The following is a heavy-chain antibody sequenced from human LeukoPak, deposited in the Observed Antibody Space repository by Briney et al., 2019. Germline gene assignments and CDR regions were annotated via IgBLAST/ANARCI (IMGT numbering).Heavy chain of an antibody. V-gene: IGHV3-53*01. D-gene: IGHD2-21*02. Sequence: GGSLRLSCAASGFTVSSNYMSWVRQAPGKGLEWVSVIYSGGSTYYADSVRGRFTISRDNSKNTLYLQMNSLRAEDTAVYYCAKGMVTYYYYYGMDVWGQGTTVTVSS. CDR2: IYSGGST. CDR1: GFTVSSNY. CDR3: AKGMVTYYYYYGMDV. J-gene: IGHJ6*02.